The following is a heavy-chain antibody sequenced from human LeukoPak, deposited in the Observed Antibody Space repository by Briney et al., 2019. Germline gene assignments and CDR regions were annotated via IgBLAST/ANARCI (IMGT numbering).Heavy chain of an antibody. Sequence: PGGSLRLSCVASGFTFTNYGMSWVRQAPGKGLEWLSGISMTGGSTYYPDSVKGRFTISRDNAKNTLYLQMNSLRAEDSAVYYCARDPRIQGYPYGTVLDYWGQGTLVTVSA. J-gene: IGHJ4*02. CDR3: ARDPRIQGYPYGTVLDY. V-gene: IGHV3-23*01. CDR2: ISMTGGST. CDR1: GFTFTNYG. D-gene: IGHD3-10*01.